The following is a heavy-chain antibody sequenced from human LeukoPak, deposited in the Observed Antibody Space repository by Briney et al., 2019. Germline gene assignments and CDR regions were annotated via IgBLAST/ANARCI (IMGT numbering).Heavy chain of an antibody. CDR3: ARSGRIFYAFDI. CDR1: GYSFTSYG. CDR2: INPNSGGT. Sequence: GASVKVSCKASGYSFTSYGLTWVRQAPGQGLEWMGWINPNSGGTNYAQKFQGRVTMTRDTSISTAYMELSRLRSDDTAVYYCARSGRIFYAFDIWGQGTMVTVSS. V-gene: IGHV1-2*02. J-gene: IGHJ3*02.